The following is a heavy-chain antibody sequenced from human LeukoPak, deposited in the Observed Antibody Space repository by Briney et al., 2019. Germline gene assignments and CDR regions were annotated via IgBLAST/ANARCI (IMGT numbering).Heavy chain of an antibody. CDR2: IYYSGST. CDR3: ARGFCSGGSCYSAIFDY. D-gene: IGHD2-15*01. J-gene: IGHJ4*02. CDR1: GGSISSYY. V-gene: IGHV4-59*01. Sequence: PSETLSFTCTVSGGSISSYYWSWIRQPPGKGLEWIGYIYYSGSTKYNPSLKSRVSISVDTSKNQFSLKLSSVTAADTAVYYCARGFCSGGSCYSAIFDYWGQGTLVTVSS.